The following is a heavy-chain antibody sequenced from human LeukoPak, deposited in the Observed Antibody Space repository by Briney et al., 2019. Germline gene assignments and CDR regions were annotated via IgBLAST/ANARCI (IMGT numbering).Heavy chain of an antibody. J-gene: IGHJ4*02. CDR1: GGTFSSYA. CDR2: IIPIFGTA. Sequence: VASVKVSCKASGGTFSSYAISWVRQAPGQGLEWMGGIIPIFGTANYAQKFQGRVTITADESTSTAYMELSSLRSEDTAVYYCVVKVGSLDYWGQGTLVTVSS. CDR3: VVKVGSLDY. V-gene: IGHV1-69*13. D-gene: IGHD3-16*01.